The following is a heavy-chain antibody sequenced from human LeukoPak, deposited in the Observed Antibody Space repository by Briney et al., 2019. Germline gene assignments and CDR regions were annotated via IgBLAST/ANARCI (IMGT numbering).Heavy chain of an antibody. J-gene: IGHJ4*02. V-gene: IGHV1-69*13. Sequence: ASVKVSCKASGYTFTVYYMHWVRQAPGQGLEWMGGIIPIFGTANYAQKFQGRVTITADESTSTAYMELSSLRSEDTAVYYCARATRAATVTTDPFDYWGQGTLVTVSS. CDR3: ARATRAATVTTDPFDY. CDR1: GYTFTVYY. CDR2: IIPIFGTA. D-gene: IGHD4-17*01.